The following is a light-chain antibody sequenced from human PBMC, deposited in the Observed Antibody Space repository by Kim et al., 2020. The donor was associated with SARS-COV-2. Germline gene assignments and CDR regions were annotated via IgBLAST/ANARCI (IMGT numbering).Light chain of an antibody. Sequence: QKVTISCSGSSSNMGNNYVSWYQQLPGTAPKLLIYDNNKRPSGIPDRFSGSKSGTSATLGITGLQTGDEADYYCGTWDNSLSAGYVFGTGTKVTVL. V-gene: IGLV1-51*01. CDR1: SSNMGNNY. CDR2: DNN. CDR3: GTWDNSLSAGYV. J-gene: IGLJ1*01.